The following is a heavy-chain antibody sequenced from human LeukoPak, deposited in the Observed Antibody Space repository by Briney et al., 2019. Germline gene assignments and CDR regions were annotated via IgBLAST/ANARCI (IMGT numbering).Heavy chain of an antibody. CDR1: GGSISSSSYY. D-gene: IGHD4-23*01. Sequence: SETLSLTCTVSGGSISSSSYYWGWIRQPPGKGLEWIGSIYYSGSTYYNPSLKSRVTISVDTSKNQFSLKLSSVTAADTAVYYCARVYGGWYFDYWGQGTLVTVSS. CDR3: ARVYGGWYFDY. V-gene: IGHV4-39*07. CDR2: IYYSGST. J-gene: IGHJ4*02.